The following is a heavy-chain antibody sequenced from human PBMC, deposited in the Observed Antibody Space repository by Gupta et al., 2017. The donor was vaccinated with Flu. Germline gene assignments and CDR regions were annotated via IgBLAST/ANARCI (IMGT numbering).Heavy chain of an antibody. CDR2: VDANSGGA. CDR1: GSTFADYH. CDR3: ARPSVHNTSGWFVFDS. V-gene: IGHV1-2*02. D-gene: IGHD6-19*01. J-gene: IGHJ4*02. Sequence: QGQLVQSGAEVKKPGASVRVSCKTSGSTFADYHTHWLRQAPGQGLEWLASVDANSGGADYAEKFRGRVTMTRDTSISTSPLEVTRLKADDSTVYFCARPSVHNTSGWFVFDSGGKGTRVVVSS.